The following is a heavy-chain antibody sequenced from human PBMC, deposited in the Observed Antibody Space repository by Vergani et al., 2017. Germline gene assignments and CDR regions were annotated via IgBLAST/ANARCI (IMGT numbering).Heavy chain of an antibody. CDR2: IYYSGST. CDR3: ARDYCDYDHDAFDI. D-gene: IGHD4-17*01. Sequence: QLQLQESGPGLVKPSETLSLTCTVSGGSISSSSYYWGWIRQPPGKGLEWIGSIYYSGSTYYNPSLKSRVTISVDTSKNQFSLKLSSVTAADTAVYYCARDYCDYDHDAFDIWGQGTMVTVSS. CDR1: GGSISSSSYY. J-gene: IGHJ3*02. V-gene: IGHV4-39*07.